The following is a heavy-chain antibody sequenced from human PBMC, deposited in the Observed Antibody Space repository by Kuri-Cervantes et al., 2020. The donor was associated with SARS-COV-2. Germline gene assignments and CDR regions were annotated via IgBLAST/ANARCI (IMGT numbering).Heavy chain of an antibody. CDR1: GFTFGGYW. CDR3: AREYIMGATFDY. CDR2: TNTDGSRN. V-gene: IGHV3-74*03. J-gene: IGHJ4*02. D-gene: IGHD1-26*01. Sequence: GGSLRLSCEASGFTFGGYWMYWVRQRPGKGLVWVSRTNTDGSRNSYADSVEGRFTISRDNAKNSLYLQMNSLRAEDTAVYYCAREYIMGATFDYWGQGTLVTGSS.